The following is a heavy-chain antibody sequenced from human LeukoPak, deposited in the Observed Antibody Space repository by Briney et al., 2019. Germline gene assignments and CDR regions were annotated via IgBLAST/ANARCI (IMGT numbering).Heavy chain of an antibody. CDR3: AKDLTDYVGDY. CDR1: GFTFSRYG. Sequence: GGSLRLSCAASGFTFSRYGMHWVRQAPGKGLEWVAVISYDGSNKYYADSVKGRFTISRDNSKNTLYLQMNSLRAEDTAVYYCAKDLTDYVGDYWGQGTLVTVSS. CDR2: ISYDGSNK. V-gene: IGHV3-30*18. J-gene: IGHJ4*02. D-gene: IGHD4-23*01.